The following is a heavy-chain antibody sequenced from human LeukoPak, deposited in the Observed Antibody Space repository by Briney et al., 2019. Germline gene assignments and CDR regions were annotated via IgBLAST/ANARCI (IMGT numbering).Heavy chain of an antibody. CDR2: ISWNSGSI. J-gene: IGHJ3*02. Sequence: GRSLRLSCAASGFTFDYYAMHWVRQAPGKGLEWVSGISWNSGSIGYADSVKGRFTISRDNAKNSLYLQMNSLRAEDMALYYCAKATIFGVVIGDAFDIWGQGTMVTVSS. CDR3: AKATIFGVVIGDAFDI. V-gene: IGHV3-9*03. D-gene: IGHD3-3*01. CDR1: GFTFDYYA.